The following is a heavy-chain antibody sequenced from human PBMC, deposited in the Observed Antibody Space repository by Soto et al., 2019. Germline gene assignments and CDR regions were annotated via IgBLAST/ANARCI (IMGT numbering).Heavy chain of an antibody. CDR2: ISTSGGST. D-gene: IGHD5-12*01. CDR3: AKDVGGYSGYAVAY. CDR1: GFTFSSYA. V-gene: IGHV3-23*01. J-gene: IGHJ4*02. Sequence: EVQLLESGGGLVQPGGSLRLSCAASGFTFSSYAMSWVRQAPGKGLEWVSVISTSGGSTYYADSVKGRFTISRDNSKNTLYLQMNSLRAEDTAVYYCAKDVGGYSGYAVAYWGQGTLVPVSS.